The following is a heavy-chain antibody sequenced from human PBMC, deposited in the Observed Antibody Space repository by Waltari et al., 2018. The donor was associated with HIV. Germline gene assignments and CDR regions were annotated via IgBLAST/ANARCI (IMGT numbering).Heavy chain of an antibody. J-gene: IGHJ6*02. D-gene: IGHD2-2*02. V-gene: IGHV3-48*04. CDR3: ARGGCSSTSCYTGDYYYYGMDV. CDR1: GFTFSSYS. Sequence: EVQLVESGGGLVQPGGSLRLSCAASGFTFSSYSMNWVRQAPGKGLEWVSYISSSSSTIYYADSVKGRFTISRDNAKNSLYLQMNSLRAEDTAVYYCARGGCSSTSCYTGDYYYYGMDVWGQGTTVTVSS. CDR2: ISSSSSTI.